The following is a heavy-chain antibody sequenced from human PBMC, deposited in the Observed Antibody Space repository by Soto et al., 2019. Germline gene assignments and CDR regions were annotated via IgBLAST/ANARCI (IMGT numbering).Heavy chain of an antibody. J-gene: IGHJ6*02. CDR1: GGTFSSYA. CDR3: ARGITMIVVVPLNYYYGMDV. D-gene: IGHD3-22*01. V-gene: IGHV1-69*13. CDR2: IIPIFGTA. Sequence: SVKVSCKASGGTFSSYAISWVRQAPGQGLEWMGGIIPIFGTANYAQKFQGRVTITADESTSTAYMELSSLRSEDTAVYYCARGITMIVVVPLNYYYGMDVWGQGTTVTVSS.